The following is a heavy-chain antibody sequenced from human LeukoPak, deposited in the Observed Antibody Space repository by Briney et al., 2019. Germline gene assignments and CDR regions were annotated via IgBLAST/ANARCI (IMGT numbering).Heavy chain of an antibody. V-gene: IGHV4-59*13. D-gene: IGHD3-16*01. CDR3: ARGPTTYYFDN. Sequence: SETLSLTCTVSGGSINRYYWSWIRQTPGKGLEWIGYIYSGGSTNYNPSLKSRVIISVDTSKNQFSLKLNSVTAADTAVFYCARGPTTYYFDNWGQGTLVTVSS. CDR2: IYSGGST. J-gene: IGHJ4*02. CDR1: GGSINRYY.